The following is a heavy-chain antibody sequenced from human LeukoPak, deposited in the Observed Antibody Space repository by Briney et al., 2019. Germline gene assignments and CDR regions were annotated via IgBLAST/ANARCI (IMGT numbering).Heavy chain of an antibody. CDR3: ARQDGAAKFYFDY. CDR1: GYSFNYW. CDR2: IHPGDSDT. Sequence: GESLKISCKGSGYSFNYWIAWVRQMPGKGLEWMGIIHPGDSDTRYSPSFQGQVTISVDKSISTAYLQWSSLKAPDTAMYYCARQDGAAKFYFDYWGQGTLVSVSS. D-gene: IGHD2-15*01. J-gene: IGHJ4*02. V-gene: IGHV5-51*01.